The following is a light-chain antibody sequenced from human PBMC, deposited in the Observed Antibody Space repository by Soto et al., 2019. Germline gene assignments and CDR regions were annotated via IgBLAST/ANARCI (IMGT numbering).Light chain of an antibody. CDR3: SSYTSSSTWV. CDR1: GMKVVGYNY. CDR2: EVS. Sequence: QSALPHPASVPGSLGQPITFSGPGTGMKVVGYNYVSWYQQHPGKAPKLMIYEVSNRPSGVSNRFSGSKSGNTASLTISGLQAEDEADYYCSSYTSSSTWVFGGGTKLTVL. J-gene: IGLJ3*02. V-gene: IGLV2-14*01.